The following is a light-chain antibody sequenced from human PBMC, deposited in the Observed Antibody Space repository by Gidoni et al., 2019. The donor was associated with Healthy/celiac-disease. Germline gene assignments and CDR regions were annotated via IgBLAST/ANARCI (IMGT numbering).Light chain of an antibody. V-gene: IGKV4-1*01. CDR3: QQYYSTPLT. Sequence: DIVLTPSPDSLAVSLGERSTINCKSSQSVLYSSNNKNYLAWYQQKPGQPTKLLIYWASTRESVVPDRFSGSGSGTDFTLTISSLQAEDVAVYYCQQYYSTPLTFGQGTRLEIK. J-gene: IGKJ5*01. CDR2: WAS. CDR1: QSVLYSSNNKNY.